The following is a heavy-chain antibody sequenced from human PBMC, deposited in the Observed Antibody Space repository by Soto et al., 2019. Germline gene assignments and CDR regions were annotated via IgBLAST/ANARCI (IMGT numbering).Heavy chain of an antibody. CDR3: ARGGGTLDY. CDR1: GYTFITYA. V-gene: IGHV1-46*01. CDR2: ISPRDGST. J-gene: IGHJ4*02. Sequence: QVQLVQSGPEVKKSGASVKVSCQASGYTFITYALYWLRQEPGQGLEWMGIISPRDGSTTYAQKFQGRVPMTRDTSTGTLYMEMSSLRSDDTAVYYCARGGGTLDYWGQGTRIT.